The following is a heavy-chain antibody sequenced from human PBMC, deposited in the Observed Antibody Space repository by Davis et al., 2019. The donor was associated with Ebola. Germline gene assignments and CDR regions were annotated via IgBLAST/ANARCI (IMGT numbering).Heavy chain of an antibody. D-gene: IGHD6-19*01. CDR2: IYYSGST. CDR1: GGSISSYY. V-gene: IGHV4-59*01. J-gene: IGHJ5*02. CDR3: ARGLTWSSGWYGIWFDP. Sequence: SETLSLTCTVSGGSISSYYWSWIRQPPGKGLEWLGYIYYSGSTNYNPSLKSRVTISVDTSKNQFSLKLSSVTAADTAVYYCARGLTWSSGWYGIWFDPWGQGTLVTVSS.